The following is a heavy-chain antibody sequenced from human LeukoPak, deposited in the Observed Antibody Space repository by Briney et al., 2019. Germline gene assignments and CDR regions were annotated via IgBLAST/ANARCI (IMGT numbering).Heavy chain of an antibody. CDR3: ARDTNLRRGGLVY. CDR1: GYTFTSYD. CDR2: MNPNSGNT. J-gene: IGHJ4*02. V-gene: IGHV1-8*01. D-gene: IGHD3-16*01. Sequence: ASVKVSCKASGYTFTSYDINWVRQATGQGHEWMGWMNPNSGNTGYAQKFQGRVTMTRNTSISTAYMELSSLRSEDTAVYYCARDTNLRRGGLVYWGQGTLVTVSS.